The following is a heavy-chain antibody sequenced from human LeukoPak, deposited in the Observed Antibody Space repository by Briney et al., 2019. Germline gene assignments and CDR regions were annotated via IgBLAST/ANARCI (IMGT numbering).Heavy chain of an antibody. CDR2: ISAYNGNT. V-gene: IGHV1-18*01. J-gene: IGHJ4*02. CDR3: ASLGDPDY. Sequence: ASVKVSCKASGYTFTSYGISWVRQAPGQGLEWMGWISAYNGNTNYAQKFQGRVTMTRDTSISTAYMELSRLRSDDTAVYYCASLGDPDYWGQGTLVTVSS. D-gene: IGHD3-16*01. CDR1: GYTFTSYG.